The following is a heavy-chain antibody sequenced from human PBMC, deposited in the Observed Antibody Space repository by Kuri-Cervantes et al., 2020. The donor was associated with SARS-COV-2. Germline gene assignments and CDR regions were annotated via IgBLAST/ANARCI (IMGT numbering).Heavy chain of an antibody. CDR1: GFTFDDYA. Sequence: GGSLRLSCAASGFTFDDYAMHWVRQAPGKGLEWVSGISWNSGSIGYADSVKGRFTISRDNAKNSLYLQMNSLRAEDTALYYCAKGGTSSSSLYFQHWGQGTLVTVSS. D-gene: IGHD6-6*01. V-gene: IGHV3-9*01. J-gene: IGHJ1*01. CDR2: ISWNSGSI. CDR3: AKGGTSSSSLYFQH.